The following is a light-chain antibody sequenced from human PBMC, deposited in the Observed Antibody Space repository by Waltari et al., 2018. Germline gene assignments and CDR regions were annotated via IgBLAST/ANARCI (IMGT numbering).Light chain of an antibody. Sequence: SCKLAQGPTATVALGQTVTISCLGDSLRKHYATWYQVRPRQAPILLLYGDNIRPSGVPDRSSGSQSGSVADLTSKGAQAAGEADYYWSPGDITHPRLVGGGTTLTV. CDR2: GDN. CDR3: SPGDITHPRL. J-gene: IGLJ2*01. V-gene: IGLV3-19*01. CDR1: SLRKHY.